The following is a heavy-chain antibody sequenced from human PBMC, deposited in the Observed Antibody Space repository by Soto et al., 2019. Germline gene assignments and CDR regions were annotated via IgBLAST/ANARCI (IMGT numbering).Heavy chain of an antibody. V-gene: IGHV1-69*01. D-gene: IGHD3-22*01. CDR2: IVPIFGTT. CDR1: GGSFTRYS. J-gene: IGHJ6*02. CDR3: ARPDERGYSSDHHYYYALDI. Sequence: QVHLLQSGAAVKKPGSSLKVSCTASGGSFTRYSLSWVRQAPGQGLEWVGGIVPIFGTTNYAQRFQGRVKITADEATSTASLELSSLSSDDTAVYYCARPDERGYSSDHHYYYALDIWCQGTSVTVTS.